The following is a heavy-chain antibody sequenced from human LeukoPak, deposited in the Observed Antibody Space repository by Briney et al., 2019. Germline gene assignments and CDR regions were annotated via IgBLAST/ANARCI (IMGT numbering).Heavy chain of an antibody. V-gene: IGHV3-73*01. CDR1: GFTFSGSA. J-gene: IGHJ4*02. D-gene: IGHD2-2*01. CDR3: TRYHCSTTSCYPFGNY. Sequence: GGSLKLSCAASGFTFSGSAMHWVRQASGKGLEWVGRIRSKANSYATAYAASVKGRFTISRDDSKNTAYLQMNSLKTEDTAVYYCTRYHCSTTSCYPFGNYWDQGTLVTVSS. CDR2: IRSKANSYAT.